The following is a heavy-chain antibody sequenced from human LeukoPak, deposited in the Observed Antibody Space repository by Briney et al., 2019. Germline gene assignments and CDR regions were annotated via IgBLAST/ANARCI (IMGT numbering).Heavy chain of an antibody. CDR1: GFTFSTYW. D-gene: IGHD2-15*01. CDR2: IKEDGSEK. V-gene: IGHV3-7*01. Sequence: PGGSLRLSCAASGFTFSTYWMSWVRQAPGKGLEWVANIKEDGSEKYYGDSVKGRFTISRDNAKNSLYLQMNSLRAEDTAVYYCARWRNYCSGGSCYTGPFDYWGQGTLVTVSS. J-gene: IGHJ4*02. CDR3: ARWRNYCSGGSCYTGPFDY.